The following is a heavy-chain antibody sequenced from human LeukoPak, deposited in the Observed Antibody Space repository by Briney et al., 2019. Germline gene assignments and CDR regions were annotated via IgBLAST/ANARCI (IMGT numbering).Heavy chain of an antibody. D-gene: IGHD3-3*01. J-gene: IGHJ3*02. CDR1: GFTFSSYW. V-gene: IGHV3-74*01. CDR3: ARALYYDFWSGSPDDAFDI. CDR2: INSDGSRI. Sequence: GGSLRLSCAASGFTFSSYWMHWVRQAPGKGLVWVSRINSDGSRISYADSVKGRFTISRDNAKNTLYLQMNSLRAEDTALYHCARALYYDFWSGSPDDAFDIWGQGTMVTVSS.